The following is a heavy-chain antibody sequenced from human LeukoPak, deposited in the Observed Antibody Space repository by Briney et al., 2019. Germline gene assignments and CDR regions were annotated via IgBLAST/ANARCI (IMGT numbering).Heavy chain of an antibody. CDR1: GFTVSTSW. D-gene: IGHD2-8*01. Sequence: GGSLRLSCAASGFTVSTSWMTWVRQAPGKGLEWVANINEDGTKKYYVDSVTGRFTISRDNTKNSLYLQMDSLRGEDTALYYCTRDTTPNTDGHFYDAFDMWGQGTMVTVSP. V-gene: IGHV3-7*01. CDR2: INEDGTKK. CDR3: TRDTTPNTDGHFYDAFDM. J-gene: IGHJ3*02.